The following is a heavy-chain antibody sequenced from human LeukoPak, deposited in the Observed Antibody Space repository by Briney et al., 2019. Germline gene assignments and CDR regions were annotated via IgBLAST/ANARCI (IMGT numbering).Heavy chain of an antibody. CDR2: IYYSGSA. CDR3: AKYCSGGSCYNRFDP. V-gene: IGHV4-59*01. Sequence: SETLSLTCTVSGGSISSSYWSWIRQPPGKGLEWIGFIYYSGSANYNPSLRSRLTISVDTSKNQFSLRLSSVTAADTAVYYCAKYCSGGSCYNRFDPWGKGTLVTVSS. CDR1: GGSISSSY. D-gene: IGHD2-15*01. J-gene: IGHJ5*02.